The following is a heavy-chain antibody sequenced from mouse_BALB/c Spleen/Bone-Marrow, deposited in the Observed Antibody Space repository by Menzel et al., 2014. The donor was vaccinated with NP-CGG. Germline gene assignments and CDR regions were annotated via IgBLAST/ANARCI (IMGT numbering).Heavy chain of an antibody. D-gene: IGHD2-4*01. CDR1: GFNIKDTY. J-gene: IGHJ2*01. CDR3: ARFPYDYGGGDY. CDR2: IDPANGNT. Sequence: EVQVVESGAELVKPGASVKLSCTASGFNIKDTYMHWVKQRPEQGLEWIGRIDPANGNTKYDPKFQGKATITADTSSNTAYLQLSSLTSEDTAVYYCARFPYDYGGGDYWGQGTTLTASS. V-gene: IGHV14-3*02.